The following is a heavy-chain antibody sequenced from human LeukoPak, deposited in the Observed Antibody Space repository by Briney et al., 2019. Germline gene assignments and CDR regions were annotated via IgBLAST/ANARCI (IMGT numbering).Heavy chain of an antibody. V-gene: IGHV1-58*01. D-gene: IGHD3-10*01. J-gene: IGHJ4*02. Sequence: ASVKVSCKASGFTFTSSAVQWVRQARGQRLEWIGWIVVGSGNTNYAQKFQERVTITRDMSTSIAYMELSSLRSEDTAVYYCAADGHYYGSGKENYWGQGTLVTVSS. CDR3: AADGHYYGSGKENY. CDR1: GFTFTSSA. CDR2: IVVGSGNT.